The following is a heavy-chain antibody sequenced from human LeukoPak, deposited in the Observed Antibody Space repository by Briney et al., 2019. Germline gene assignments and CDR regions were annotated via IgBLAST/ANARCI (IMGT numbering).Heavy chain of an antibody. Sequence: GRSLRLSCAASGFTFSSYGMHWVRQAPGKGLEWVAVISYDGSNKYYADSVKGRFTISRDNSKNTLYLQMNSLRAEDTAVYYCAKDSLPRLAYCGGDCYSLYNWFDPWGQGTLVTASS. CDR3: AKDSLPRLAYCGGDCYSLYNWFDP. CDR2: ISYDGSNK. J-gene: IGHJ5*02. CDR1: GFTFSSYG. V-gene: IGHV3-30*18. D-gene: IGHD2-21*02.